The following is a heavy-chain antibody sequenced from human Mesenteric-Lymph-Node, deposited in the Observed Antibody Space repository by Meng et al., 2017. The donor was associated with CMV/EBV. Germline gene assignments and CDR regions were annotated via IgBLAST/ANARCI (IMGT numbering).Heavy chain of an antibody. D-gene: IGHD3-9*01. J-gene: IGHJ4*02. V-gene: IGHV3-21*01. Sequence: GESLKISCAASGFTFSSYSMNWVRQAPGKGLEWVSSISSSSSYIYYADSVKGRFTISRDNAKNSLYLQMNSLRAEGTAVYYCARGPYYDILTGPATPYYFDYWGQGTLVTVSS. CDR3: ARGPYYDILTGPATPYYFDY. CDR2: ISSSSSYI. CDR1: GFTFSSYS.